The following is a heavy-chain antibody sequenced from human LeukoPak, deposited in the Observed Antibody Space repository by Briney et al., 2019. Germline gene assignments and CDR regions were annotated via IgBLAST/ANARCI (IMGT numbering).Heavy chain of an antibody. V-gene: IGHV5-51*01. J-gene: IGHJ3*02. Sequence: GESLKISCKGSGSGYSFTSYWIGWVRQMPGKGLEGMGIIYPGDSDTRYSPSFQGQVTISADKSISTAYLQWNSLKASDTAMYYCAMTYYYDTSGYIGDAFDIWGQGTMVSVSS. CDR1: GSGYSFTSYW. CDR2: IYPGDSDT. CDR3: AMTYYYDTSGYIGDAFDI. D-gene: IGHD3-22*01.